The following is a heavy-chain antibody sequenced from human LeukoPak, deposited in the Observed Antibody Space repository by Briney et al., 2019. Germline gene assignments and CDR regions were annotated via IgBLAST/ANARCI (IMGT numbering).Heavy chain of an antibody. D-gene: IGHD2-2*01. J-gene: IGHJ4*02. CDR2: INPNSGGT. V-gene: IGHV1-2*02. CDR3: ASPLYCSSTSCLSH. CDR1: GYTFTGYY. Sequence: ASVKVSCKASGYTFTGYYMHWVRQAPGQGLEWMGWINPNSGGTNYAQKFRGRVTMTRDTSISTAYMELSRLRSDDTAVYYCASPLYCSSTSCLSHWGQGTLVTVSS.